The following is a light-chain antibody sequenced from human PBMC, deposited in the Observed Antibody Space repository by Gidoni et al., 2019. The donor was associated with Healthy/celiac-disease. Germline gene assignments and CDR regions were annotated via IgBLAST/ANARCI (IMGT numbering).Light chain of an antibody. CDR1: QSVSSY. CDR2: DAS. V-gene: IGKV3-11*01. CDR3: HQRSNWPPYT. J-gene: IGKJ2*01. Sequence: EIVLTQSPATLSLSPGERDTLSCRASQSVSSYLAWYQQKPGQAPRLLIYDASNRATGIPARFSCSGSGTDFTLTLSSLEPGDFAVYYCHQRSNWPPYTFGQGTKLEIK.